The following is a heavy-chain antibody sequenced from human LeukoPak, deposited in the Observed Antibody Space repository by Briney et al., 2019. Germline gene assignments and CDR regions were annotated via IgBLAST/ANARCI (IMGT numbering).Heavy chain of an antibody. CDR2: ISYDGSNK. CDR1: GFTFSSYA. D-gene: IGHD7-27*01. J-gene: IGHJ4*02. CDR3: AIDPNWGTHS. V-gene: IGHV3-30-3*01. Sequence: GGSLRLSCAASGFTFSSYAMHWVRQAPGKGLEWVAVISYDGSNKYYADSVKGRFTISRDNFKNALYLQMNSLRVEDTAVYYCAIDPNWGTHSWGQGVLVTVSS.